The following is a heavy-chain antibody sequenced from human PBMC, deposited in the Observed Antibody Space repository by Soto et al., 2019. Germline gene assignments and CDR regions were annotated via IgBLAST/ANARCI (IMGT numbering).Heavy chain of an antibody. CDR3: ASANAYYDFWSGYYRQAYYYYMDV. V-gene: IGHV3-21*01. Sequence: EVQLVESGGGLVKPGGSLRLSCAASGFTFSSYSMNWVRQAPGKGLEWVSSISSSSSYIYYADSVKGRFTISRDNAKNPLYLQMNSLRAEDTAVYYCASANAYYDFWSGYYRQAYYYYMDVWGKGTTVTVSS. D-gene: IGHD3-3*01. J-gene: IGHJ6*03. CDR1: GFTFSSYS. CDR2: ISSSSSYI.